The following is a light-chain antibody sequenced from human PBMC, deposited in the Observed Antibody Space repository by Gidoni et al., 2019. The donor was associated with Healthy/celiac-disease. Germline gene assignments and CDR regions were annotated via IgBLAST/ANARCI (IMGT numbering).Light chain of an antibody. J-gene: IGLJ1*01. CDR1: SSHVGGYNY. CDR2: EVS. V-gene: IGLV2-14*01. CDR3: SSYTSSSTHYV. Sequence: QSALTQPASVSGSPGQSITISCTGTSSHVGGYNYVSWYQQHPGKAPKLMIYEVSNRPSGVSNRFSGSKSGNTASLTISGLQAEDEGDYYCSSYTSSSTHYVFGTGTKVTVL.